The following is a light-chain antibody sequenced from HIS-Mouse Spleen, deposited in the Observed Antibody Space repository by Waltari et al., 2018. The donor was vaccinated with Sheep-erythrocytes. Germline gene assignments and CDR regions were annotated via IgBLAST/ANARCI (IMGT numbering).Light chain of an antibody. J-gene: IGLJ1*01. CDR2: DVS. Sequence: QSALTQPRSVSGSPGQSVTISCTGTSRDVGGENSASWYQQHPGKAPKLMIYDVSKRPSGVPDRFSGSKSGNTASLTISGLQAEDEADYYCCSYAGSYNHVFATGTKVTVL. V-gene: IGLV2-11*01. CDR1: SRDVGGENS. CDR3: CSYAGSYNHV.